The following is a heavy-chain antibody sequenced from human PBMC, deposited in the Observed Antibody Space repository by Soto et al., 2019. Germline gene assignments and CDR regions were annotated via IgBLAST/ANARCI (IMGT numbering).Heavy chain of an antibody. CDR2: IYGGDST. Sequence: EVQLVESGGGLVQPGGSLRLSCAASGFTVSYFYMNWVRQAPGKGLEWVSVIYGGDSTYYADSVKGRFTTSRDSSKNTVYLQMNSLRAEDTAVYYCARVDSVDYYYGMDVWGQGTTVTVSS. CDR1: GFTVSYFY. D-gene: IGHD2-15*01. V-gene: IGHV3-53*01. CDR3: ARVDSVDYYYGMDV. J-gene: IGHJ6*02.